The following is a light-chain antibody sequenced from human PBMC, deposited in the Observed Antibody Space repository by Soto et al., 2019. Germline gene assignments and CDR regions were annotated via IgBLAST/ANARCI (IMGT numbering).Light chain of an antibody. CDR1: QSVSSDY. Sequence: EIVLTQSPGTLSLSLGERATLSCRASQSVSSDYVAWYRQKPGQVPTVLIYRASTRATGIPDRFSGSGSGTDFTLTISRVEPEDFAVYYCQQYGPSLITFGQGTRLEI. V-gene: IGKV3-20*01. CDR2: RAS. CDR3: QQYGPSLIT. J-gene: IGKJ5*01.